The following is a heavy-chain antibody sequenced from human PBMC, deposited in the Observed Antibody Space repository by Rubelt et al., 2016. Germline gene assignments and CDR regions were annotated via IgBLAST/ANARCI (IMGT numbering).Heavy chain of an antibody. J-gene: IGHJ5*02. D-gene: IGHD5-12*01. CDR3: ARANNGYDYP. V-gene: IGHV4-34*01. CDR2: INHSGST. CDR1: GGSFRDYY. Sequence: QVQLQQWGAGLLKPSETLSLSCAVYGGSFRDYYWSWIRQSPGKGLEWIGEINHSGSTNVNPSLTSRVTISVDTSKNQFSLKMRSVTAADAAVYSCARANNGYDYPWGQGTLVTVSS.